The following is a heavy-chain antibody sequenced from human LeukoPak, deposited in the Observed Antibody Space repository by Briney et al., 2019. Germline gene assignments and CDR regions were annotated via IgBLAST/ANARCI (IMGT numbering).Heavy chain of an antibody. CDR3: ARSGETYRDFVY. CDR2: INHSGST. V-gene: IGHV4-34*01. Sequence: SETLSLTCAVDGGSFSGYYWSWIRQPPGKGLEWIGEINHSGSTNYNPSLKRQVTISVDTSKNQFSLKLSSVTAADTAVYYCARSGETYRDFVYWGQGTLVTVSS. CDR1: GGSFSGYY. D-gene: IGHD4-17*01. J-gene: IGHJ4*02.